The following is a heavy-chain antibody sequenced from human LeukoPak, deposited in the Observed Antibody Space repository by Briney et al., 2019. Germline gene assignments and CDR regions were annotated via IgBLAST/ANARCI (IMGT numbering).Heavy chain of an antibody. CDR3: AKVGGSGNLNYHYYGMDV. CDR2: ISYDGSNK. Sequence: RPGRSLRLSCAASGFTFGSYGMHWVRQAPGKGLEWVAVISYDGSNKYYADSVKGRFTISRDNSKNTLYLQMNSLRAEDTAVYYCAKVGGSGNLNYHYYGMDVWGKGTTVTVSS. V-gene: IGHV3-30*18. J-gene: IGHJ6*04. CDR1: GFTFGSYG. D-gene: IGHD3-10*01.